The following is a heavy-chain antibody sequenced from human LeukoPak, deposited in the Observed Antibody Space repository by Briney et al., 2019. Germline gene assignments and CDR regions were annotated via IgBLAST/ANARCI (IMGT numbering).Heavy chain of an antibody. CDR2: IKQDGSEK. CDR1: GFTFSSYG. J-gene: IGHJ3*01. D-gene: IGHD3-16*01. Sequence: GGSLRLSCAASGFTFSSYGMSWVPKAPGKGLEWVANIKQDGSEKYYVDSVKGRFTISRDNAKNTLYLQMNSLRAEDTAVYYCARDFLHLGGWGQGTMVTVSS. V-gene: IGHV3-7*01. CDR3: ARDFLHLGG.